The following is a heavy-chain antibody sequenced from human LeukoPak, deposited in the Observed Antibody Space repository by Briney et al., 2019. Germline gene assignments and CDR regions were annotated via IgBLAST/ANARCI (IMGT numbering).Heavy chain of an antibody. J-gene: IGHJ4*02. Sequence: AGGSLRLSCTASGFTLFTFNNAWLSWVRQTPGKGLEWIGRIKSKTDGGATEYTAPVKGRFSISRDDSKNTVYLQMNSLKTEDTAVYYCTTDLMDYWGQGALVTVSS. CDR1: GFTLFTFNNAW. V-gene: IGHV3-15*01. CDR2: IKSKTDGGAT. CDR3: TTDLMDY.